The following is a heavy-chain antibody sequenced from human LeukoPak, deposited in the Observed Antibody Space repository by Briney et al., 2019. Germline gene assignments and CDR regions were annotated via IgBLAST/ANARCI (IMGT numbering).Heavy chain of an antibody. Sequence: GGSLRLSCAASGFTFSSYGMYWVRQVPGKGLEWVAFIRYDGSNKYYADSVKGRFTISRDNAKNSLYLQMKSLRAEDTAVYYCARGKTSQNIVTRKTYNWFDPWGQGTLVTVSS. CDR3: ARGKTSQNIVTRKTYNWFDP. V-gene: IGHV3-30*02. D-gene: IGHD2/OR15-2a*01. CDR1: GFTFSSYG. J-gene: IGHJ5*02. CDR2: IRYDGSNK.